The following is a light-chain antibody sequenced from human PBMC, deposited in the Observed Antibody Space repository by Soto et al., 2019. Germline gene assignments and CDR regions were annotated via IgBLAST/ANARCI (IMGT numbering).Light chain of an antibody. Sequence: QCALTQPPSASGSPGQSVTISCTGTSSDVGGYNSVSWYQQHPGKAPKLMIYDVNKRPSGVPDRFSGSKSGNTASLTVSGLQTEDEADYYCSAPSAGSNKMLFGGGTKLTVL. V-gene: IGLV2-8*01. J-gene: IGLJ2*01. CDR3: SAPSAGSNKML. CDR1: SSDVGGYNS. CDR2: DVN.